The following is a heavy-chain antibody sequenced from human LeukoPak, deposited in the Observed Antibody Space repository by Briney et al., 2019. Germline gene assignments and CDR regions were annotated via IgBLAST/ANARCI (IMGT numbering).Heavy chain of an antibody. CDR1: GFTFSSYA. CDR2: ISGSGGST. D-gene: IGHD6-19*01. V-gene: IGHV3-23*01. CDR3: ARDIANSSGWYLTGSDY. Sequence: GGSLRLSCAASGFTFSSYAMSWVRQAPGKGLEWVSAISGSGGSTYYADSVKGRFTISRDNSKNTLYLRMNSLRAEDTAVYYCARDIANSSGWYLTGSDYWGQGTLVTVSS. J-gene: IGHJ4*02.